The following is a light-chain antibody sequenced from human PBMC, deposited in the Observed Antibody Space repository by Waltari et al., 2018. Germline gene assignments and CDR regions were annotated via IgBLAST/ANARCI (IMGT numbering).Light chain of an antibody. Sequence: TCRASQVISSDLAWYQKKPGKAPKLLISASSTLQSGVPPRFSGSGSGTDFTLTISSLQPEDFATYYCQQLYSYPITFGGGTKVEIK. V-gene: IGKV1-9*01. J-gene: IGKJ4*01. CDR3: QQLYSYPIT. CDR1: QVISSD. CDR2: ASS.